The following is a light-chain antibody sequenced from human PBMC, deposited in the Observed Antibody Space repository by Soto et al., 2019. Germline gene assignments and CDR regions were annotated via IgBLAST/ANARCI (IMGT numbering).Light chain of an antibody. CDR1: QSISTW. J-gene: IGKJ4*01. V-gene: IGKV1-5*03. Sequence: DIQMTQSPSTLSASVGDRVNITCRASQSISTWLAWYQQKPGKAPKLLIYKASNLEGGVPSRFSGSGSGTEFTITISSLQADDFATYYCQQYNTYPLTFGGGNTVEIK. CDR2: KAS. CDR3: QQYNTYPLT.